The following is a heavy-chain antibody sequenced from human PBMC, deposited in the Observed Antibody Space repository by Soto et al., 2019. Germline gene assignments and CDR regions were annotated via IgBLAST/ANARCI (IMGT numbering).Heavy chain of an antibody. CDR2: ISGSGGTT. Sequence: PGGSLRLSCAASGFIFSSYAMTWVRQAPGKGLEWVSGISGSGGTTYYADSVKGRFTISRDNSKNTLYLQMNSLRAEDSAIYYRAKRFAYSSGLDGFDIWGQGTMVTVSS. V-gene: IGHV3-23*01. CDR1: GFIFSSYA. CDR3: AKRFAYSSGLDGFDI. J-gene: IGHJ3*02. D-gene: IGHD6-19*01.